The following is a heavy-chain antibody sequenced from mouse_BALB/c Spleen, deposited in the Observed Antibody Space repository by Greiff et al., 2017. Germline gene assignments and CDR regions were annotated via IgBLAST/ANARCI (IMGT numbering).Heavy chain of an antibody. V-gene: IGHV1-63*02. CDR2: IYPGGGYT. D-gene: IGHD2-2*01. CDR1: GYTFTNYW. J-gene: IGHJ2*01. CDR3: ASLYYGYDGYFDY. Sequence: VKLQQSGAELVRPGTSVKISCKASGYTFTNYWLGWVKQRPGHGLEWIGDIYPGGGYTNYNEKFKGKATLTADTSSSTAYMQLSSLTSEDSAVYFCASLYYGYDGYFDYWGQGTTLTVSS.